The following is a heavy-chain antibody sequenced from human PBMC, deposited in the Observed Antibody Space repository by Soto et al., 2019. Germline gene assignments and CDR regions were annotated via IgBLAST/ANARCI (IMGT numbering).Heavy chain of an antibody. CDR3: ARAYRSSSWYRYSGEYNWFDP. Sequence: QVQLVESGGGVVQPGRSLRLSCAASGFTFSSYGMHWVRQAPGKGLEWVAVIWYDGSNKYYADSVKGRFTISRDNSKNTLYLRMNSLRAEDTAVYYCARAYRSSSWYRYSGEYNWFDPWGQGTLVTVSS. CDR1: GFTFSSYG. CDR2: IWYDGSNK. D-gene: IGHD6-13*01. J-gene: IGHJ5*02. V-gene: IGHV3-33*01.